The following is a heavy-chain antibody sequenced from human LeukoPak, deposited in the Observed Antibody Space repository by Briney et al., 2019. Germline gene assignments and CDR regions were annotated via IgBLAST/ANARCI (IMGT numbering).Heavy chain of an antibody. D-gene: IGHD2-15*01. CDR2: IRYDGSNK. J-gene: IGHJ4*02. CDR3: AKDKNIVVVVAATPHILFDY. Sequence: GGSLRLSCAASGFTFSSYGMHWVRQAPGKGLEWVAFIRYDGSNKYYADSVKGRFTISRDNSKNTLYLQMNSLRAEDTAVYYCAKDKNIVVVVAATPHILFDYWGQGTLVTVSS. CDR1: GFTFSSYG. V-gene: IGHV3-30*02.